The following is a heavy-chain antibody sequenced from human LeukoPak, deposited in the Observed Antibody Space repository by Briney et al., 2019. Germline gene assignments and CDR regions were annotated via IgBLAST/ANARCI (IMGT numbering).Heavy chain of an antibody. D-gene: IGHD3-22*01. V-gene: IGHV1-24*01. CDR1: GYALTELS. J-gene: IGHJ4*02. CDR2: FDPEDGET. Sequence: ASVKVSCKVSGYALTELSMHWVRQAPGKGLVWMGGFDPEDGETIYAQKFQGRVTMTEDTSTDTAYMELSSLRSEDTAVYYCATFARSLTYYYDSSGYYPFDYWGQGTLVTVSS. CDR3: ATFARSLTYYYDSSGYYPFDY.